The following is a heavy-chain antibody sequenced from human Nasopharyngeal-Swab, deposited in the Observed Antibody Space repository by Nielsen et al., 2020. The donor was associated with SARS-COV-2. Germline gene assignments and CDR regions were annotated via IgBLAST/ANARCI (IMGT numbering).Heavy chain of an antibody. D-gene: IGHD6-19*01. J-gene: IGHJ4*02. CDR2: TSGSGGST. CDR3: ANGIAVFDY. V-gene: IGHV3-23*01. Sequence: WIRQPPGKGLEWVSATSGSGGSTYYADPVKGRFTISRDNSKNTLYLQMNSLRAEDTAVYYCANGIAVFDYWGQGTLVTVSS.